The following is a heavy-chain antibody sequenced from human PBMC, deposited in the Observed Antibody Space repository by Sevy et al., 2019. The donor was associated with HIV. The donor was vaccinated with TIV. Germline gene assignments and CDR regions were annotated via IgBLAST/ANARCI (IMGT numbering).Heavy chain of an antibody. CDR3: ARRPTSTGPPRFDY. J-gene: IGHJ4*02. CDR1: GFIFSDYN. D-gene: IGHD2-8*02. Sequence: GGSLRLSCAASGFIFSDYNMGWIRQAPGKGLEWVSYISSTSTYTKYADSVKGRFTISRDNTKNSLFLQMNSPRAEDTAVYYCARRPTSTGPPRFDYWGQGTLVTVSS. CDR2: ISSTSTYT. V-gene: IGHV3-11*06.